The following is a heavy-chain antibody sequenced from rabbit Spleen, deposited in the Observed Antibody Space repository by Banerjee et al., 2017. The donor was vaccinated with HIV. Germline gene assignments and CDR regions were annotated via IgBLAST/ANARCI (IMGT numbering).Heavy chain of an antibody. CDR1: GFSFSSAYD. CDR2: VDIGGSDFT. D-gene: IGHD8-1*01. CDR3: ARDAATSFSSYGMDL. J-gene: IGHJ6*01. V-gene: IGHV1S45*01. Sequence: QQQLEESGGGLVKPGGTLTLTYKASGFSFSSAYDMCWVRQAPGKGLEWIGCVDIGGSDFTYFASWAKGRFTISKTSSTTVTLQMTSLTAADTATYFCARDAATSFSSYGMDLWGPGTLVTVS.